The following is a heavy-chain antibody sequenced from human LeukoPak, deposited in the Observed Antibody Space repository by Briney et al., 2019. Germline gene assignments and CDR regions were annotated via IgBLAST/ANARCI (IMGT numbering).Heavy chain of an antibody. CDR1: GFTVSSNY. J-gene: IGHJ3*02. CDR2: IYSGGST. D-gene: IGHD3-22*01. CDR3: ARSDSSGYQDAFDI. Sequence: PGGSLRLSCAASGFTVSSNYMSWVRQAPGKGLEWVSVIYSGGSTYYADSVKGRFTISRDNSKNTLYLQMNSLRAEDTAVYYCARSDSSGYQDAFDIWGQGTMVTVSS. V-gene: IGHV3-66*01.